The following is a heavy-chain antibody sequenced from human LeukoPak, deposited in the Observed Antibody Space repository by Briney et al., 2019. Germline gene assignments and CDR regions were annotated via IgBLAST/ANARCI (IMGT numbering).Heavy chain of an antibody. CDR3: ARGRSDIVVVPAAIQTRQQLVIGWFDP. CDR2: INHSGST. D-gene: IGHD2-2*01. CDR1: GGSFSGYY. J-gene: IGHJ5*02. Sequence: SETLSLTCAVYGGSFSGYYWSWIRQPPGKGLEWIGEINHSGSTNYNPSLKSRVTISVDTSKNQFSLKLSSVTAADTAVYYCARGRSDIVVVPAAIQTRQQLVIGWFDPWGQGTLVTVSS. V-gene: IGHV4-34*01.